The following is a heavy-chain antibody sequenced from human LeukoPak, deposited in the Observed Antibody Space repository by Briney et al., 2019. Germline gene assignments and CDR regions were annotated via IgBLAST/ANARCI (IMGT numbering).Heavy chain of an antibody. Sequence: SETLSLTCAVYGGSFSGYYWSWIRQPLGKGLEWIGEINHSGSTNYNPSLKSRVTISVDTSKNQFSLKLSSVTAADTAVYYCARGRSSGDYWGQGTLVTVSS. CDR1: GGSFSGYY. V-gene: IGHV4-34*01. D-gene: IGHD6-25*01. CDR3: ARGRSSGDY. J-gene: IGHJ4*02. CDR2: INHSGST.